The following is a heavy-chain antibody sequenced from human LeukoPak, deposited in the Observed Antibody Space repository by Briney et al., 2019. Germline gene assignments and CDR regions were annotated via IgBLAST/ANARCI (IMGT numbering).Heavy chain of an antibody. CDR2: IYYSGST. J-gene: IGHJ4*02. V-gene: IGHV4-59*11. CDR3: ARDGGYETWFDY. D-gene: IGHD5-12*01. Sequence: PSETLSLTCTVSGGSISSHYWSWIRQPPGKGLAWIGYIYYSGSTNYNPSLKSRVTISVDTSKNQFSLKLSSVTAADTAVYYCARDGGYETWFDYWGQGTLVTVSS. CDR1: GGSISSHY.